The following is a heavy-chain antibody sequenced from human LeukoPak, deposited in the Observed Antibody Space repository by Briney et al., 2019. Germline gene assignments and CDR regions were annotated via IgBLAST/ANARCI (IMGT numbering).Heavy chain of an antibody. V-gene: IGHV4-34*01. D-gene: IGHD6-19*01. CDR2: ISHSGNT. CDR3: ARALEDPVAGTIWFDP. Sequence: SETLSLTCAVSGVSFSGYFWSWIRQPPGKGLEWLGEISHSGNTNYTPSLKSRVFISVDTSKNQLSLRLSSVTAADTAVYYCARALEDPVAGTIWFDPWGQGTLVTVSS. CDR1: GVSFSGYF. J-gene: IGHJ5*02.